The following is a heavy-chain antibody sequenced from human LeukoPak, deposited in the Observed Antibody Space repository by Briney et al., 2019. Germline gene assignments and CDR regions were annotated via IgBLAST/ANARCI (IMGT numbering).Heavy chain of an antibody. V-gene: IGHV4-4*07. D-gene: IGHD2-2*01. J-gene: IGHJ6*03. CDR1: GGSFNGYY. CDR2: IYTSGTT. Sequence: SETLSLTCTVSGGSFNGYYWSWIRQPAEKGLEWIGRIYTSGTTNYNPSLKSRVTISVDTSKNQFSLKLSSVTAADTAVYYCARATLIVVVPAAMNYYYMDVWGKGTTVTVSS. CDR3: ARATLIVVVPAAMNYYYMDV.